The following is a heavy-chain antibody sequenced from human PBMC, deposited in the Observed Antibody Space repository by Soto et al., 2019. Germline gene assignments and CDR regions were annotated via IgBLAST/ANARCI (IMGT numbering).Heavy chain of an antibody. CDR1: GFTFNNYA. D-gene: IGHD6-19*01. V-gene: IGHV3-23*01. Sequence: EVQLWEFGGGLVQPGGTLRLSCAASGFTFNNYAMNWVRQAPGKGLEWVSVISHNGASTYSADSVKGRFTTSRDNSKNALYLQMHSLRAEDTAVYYCAKGKYSSGWYGRADVFDIWGQGTVVTVSS. CDR2: ISHNGAST. J-gene: IGHJ3*02. CDR3: AKGKYSSGWYGRADVFDI.